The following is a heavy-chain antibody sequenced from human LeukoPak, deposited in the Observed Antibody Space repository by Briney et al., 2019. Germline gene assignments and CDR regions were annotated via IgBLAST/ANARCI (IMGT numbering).Heavy chain of an antibody. CDR1: GFTFSSYS. D-gene: IGHD3-22*01. CDR3: ARVQYYYDSSGYYYGKDAFDI. CDR2: ISSSSSTI. V-gene: IGHV3-48*01. Sequence: PGGSLRLSRAASGFTFSSYSMNWVRQAPGKGLEWVSYISSSSSTIYYADSVKGRFTISRDNAKNSLSLQMNSPRAEDTAVYYCARVQYYYDSSGYYYGKDAFDIWGQGTMVTVSS. J-gene: IGHJ3*02.